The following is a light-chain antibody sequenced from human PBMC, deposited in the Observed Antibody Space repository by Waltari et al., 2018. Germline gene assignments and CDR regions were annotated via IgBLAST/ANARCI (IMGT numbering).Light chain of an antibody. V-gene: IGLV7-43*01. CDR1: TGEVTSAPH. J-gene: IGLJ3*02. Sequence: QTVVTQEPSLTVSPGGTVTLTCASSTGEVTSAPHPNWLPQKPGQPPSLLMFSTSDKPSWTPARFSGSLLGGKAALTLSSVQPEDEADYYCLLFDGDARVFGGGTRLTVL. CDR2: STS. CDR3: LLFDGDARV.